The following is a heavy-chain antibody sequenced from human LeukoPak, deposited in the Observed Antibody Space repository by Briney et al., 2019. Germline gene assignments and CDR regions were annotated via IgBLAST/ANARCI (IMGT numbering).Heavy chain of an antibody. D-gene: IGHD3-3*01. CDR1: GYTFTSYY. CDR3: ASKMGGLGRSDPIVFDI. V-gene: IGHV1-46*01. Sequence: ASVKVSCKASGYTFTSYYMHWVRQAPGQGLEWMGIINPSGGSTSYAQKFQGRVTMTRDTSTSTVYMELSSLRSEDTAVYYCASKMGGLGRSDPIVFDIWGQGKMVTVSS. CDR2: INPSGGST. J-gene: IGHJ3*02.